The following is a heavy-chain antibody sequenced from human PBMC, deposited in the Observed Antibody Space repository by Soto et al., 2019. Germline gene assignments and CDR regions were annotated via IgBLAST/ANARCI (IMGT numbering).Heavy chain of an antibody. CDR2: ISAYNGNT. Sequence: GASVKVSCKASGYTFTSYGISWVRQAPGQGLEWMGWISAYNGNTNYAQKLQGRVTMTTDTSTSTAYMELRSLRSDDTAVYYRARDMAYDFWSGYRGGSWFDPWGQGTLVTVSS. V-gene: IGHV1-18*01. D-gene: IGHD3-3*01. CDR1: GYTFTSYG. J-gene: IGHJ5*02. CDR3: ARDMAYDFWSGYRGGSWFDP.